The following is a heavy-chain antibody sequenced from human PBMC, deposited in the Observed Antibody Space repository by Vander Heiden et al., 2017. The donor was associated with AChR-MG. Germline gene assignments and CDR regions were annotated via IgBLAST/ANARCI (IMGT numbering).Heavy chain of an antibody. CDR1: GFTVSSNY. CDR3: ARDRGDSSGYLDY. J-gene: IGHJ4*02. V-gene: IGHV3-53*02. CDR2: IYSGGST. Sequence: EVQLVETGGGLIQPGGSLRLSCAASGFTVSSNYMSWVRQAPGKGLEWVSVIYSGGSTYYADSVKGRFTISRDNSKNALYLQMNSLRAEDTAVYYCARDRGDSSGYLDYWGQGTLVTVSS. D-gene: IGHD3-22*01.